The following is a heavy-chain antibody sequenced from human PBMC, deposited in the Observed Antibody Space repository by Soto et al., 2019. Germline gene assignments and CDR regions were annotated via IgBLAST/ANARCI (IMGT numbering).Heavy chain of an antibody. D-gene: IGHD3-10*01. CDR2: ISYDGSNK. Sequence: QVQLVESGGGVVQPGRSLRLSCAASGFTFSSYAMHWVRQAPGKGLEWVAVISYDGSNKYYADSVKGRFTISRDNSKNTLYLQMNSLRAEDTAVYYCARAGYGSGSYYFDYWGQGTLVTVSS. V-gene: IGHV3-30-3*01. CDR1: GFTFSSYA. J-gene: IGHJ4*02. CDR3: ARAGYGSGSYYFDY.